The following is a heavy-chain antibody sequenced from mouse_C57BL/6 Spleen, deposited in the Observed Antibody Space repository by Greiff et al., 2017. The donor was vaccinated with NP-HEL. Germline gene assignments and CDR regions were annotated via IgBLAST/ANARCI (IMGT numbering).Heavy chain of an antibody. J-gene: IGHJ2*01. CDR1: GYTFTSYW. CDR2: IYPGSGST. Sequence: QVQLQQPGAELVKPGASVKMSCKASGYTFTSYWITWVKQRPGQGLEWIGDIYPGSGSTNYNEKFKSKATLTVDTSSSTAYMQRSSLTSEDSAVYYCARLLRITTVNYFDYWGQGTTLTVSS. CDR3: ARLLRITTVNYFDY. V-gene: IGHV1-55*01. D-gene: IGHD1-1*01.